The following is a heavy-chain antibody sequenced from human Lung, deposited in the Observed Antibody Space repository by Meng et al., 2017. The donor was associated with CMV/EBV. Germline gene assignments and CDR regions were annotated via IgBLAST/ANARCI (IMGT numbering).Heavy chain of an antibody. CDR3: ASVCYCDGADCYIGLFDP. J-gene: IGHJ5*02. CDR1: GAXISDFY. D-gene: IGHD2-21*02. Sequence: LXXTVSGAXISDFYWSWIRQPPGKGLEWIGYIHESGNTKYNPSLTSRVTMSIDTSENQFSLRLNSVTATDTAIYYCASVCYCDGADCYIGLFDPWXQGTXVTVSS. V-gene: IGHV4-59*01. CDR2: IHESGNT.